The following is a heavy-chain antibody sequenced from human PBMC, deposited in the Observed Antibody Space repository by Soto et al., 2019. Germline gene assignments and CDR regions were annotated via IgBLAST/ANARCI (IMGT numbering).Heavy chain of an antibody. CDR1: GYTFTSYS. CDR2: ISAYNGNT. V-gene: IGHV1-18*01. CDR3: ARDGVGDYDLRY. Sequence: QVQLVQSGAEVKKPGASVKVSCKASGYTFTSYSLNWVRQAPGQVLEWMGWISAYNGNTNYAQKLQGRVTMTTDTSTSTACMDLTSLRSGDTAVYYCARDGVGDYDLRYSGQGTLVTVSS. D-gene: IGHD3-3*01. J-gene: IGHJ4*02.